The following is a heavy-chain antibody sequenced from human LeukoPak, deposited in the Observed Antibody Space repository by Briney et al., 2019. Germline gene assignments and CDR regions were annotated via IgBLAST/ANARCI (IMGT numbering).Heavy chain of an antibody. CDR1: GGSISSSNW. D-gene: IGHD6-19*01. CDR2: IYHSGST. V-gene: IGHV4-4*02. J-gene: IGHJ4*02. Sequence: KPLETLSLTCAVSGGSISSSNWWSWVRQPPGKGQEWIGEIYHSGSTNYNPSLKSRVTISVDKSKNQFSLKLSSVTAADTAVYYCARDLNPLSIAVAGTLGYWGQGTLVTVSS. CDR3: ARDLNPLSIAVAGTLGY.